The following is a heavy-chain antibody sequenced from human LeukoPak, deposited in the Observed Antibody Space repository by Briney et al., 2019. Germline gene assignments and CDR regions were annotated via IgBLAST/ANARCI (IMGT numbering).Heavy chain of an antibody. CDR2: INQGGSEK. J-gene: IGHJ4*02. V-gene: IGHV3-7*04. Sequence: GGSLRLSCAASGFTFSTSWMGWVRQAPGKGLEWVANINQGGSEKHYVDSVRGRFSISRDTAKNSLSLQMNSLRAEDTAVYYCARDRIQLWSHDYWGQGTLVTVSS. CDR1: GFTFSTSW. D-gene: IGHD5-18*01. CDR3: ARDRIQLWSHDY.